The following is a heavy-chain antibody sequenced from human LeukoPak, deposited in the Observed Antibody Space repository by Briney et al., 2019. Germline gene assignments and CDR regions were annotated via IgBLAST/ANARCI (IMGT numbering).Heavy chain of an antibody. Sequence: GGSLRLSRAASGFTVSSTYMSWVRQAPGKGLEWVSVIYKDGKTYYIDSVKGRFTISRDTSKNTLYLQMNSLRVEDTAVYYCASRHCSGGDCYFAGADPFDHWGQGTLVTVSS. CDR1: GFTVSSTY. V-gene: IGHV3-53*01. CDR3: ASRHCSGGDCYFAGADPFDH. D-gene: IGHD2-21*01. J-gene: IGHJ4*02. CDR2: IYKDGKT.